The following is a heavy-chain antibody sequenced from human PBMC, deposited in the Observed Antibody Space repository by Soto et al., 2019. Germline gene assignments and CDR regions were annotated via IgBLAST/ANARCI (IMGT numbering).Heavy chain of an antibody. CDR2: ISAYNGNK. V-gene: IGHV1-18*04. Sequence: ASVKVSCKASGYTFTSYGISWVRPAPGQGIAWMGWISAYNGNKNDAQKLQGRVTMTTDTTTSTAHMALRRLRFDDTAVYYCARASFDYDSSGYYYWGQGTLVTVSS. CDR3: ARASFDYDSSGYYY. J-gene: IGHJ4*02. CDR1: GYTFTSYG. D-gene: IGHD3-22*01.